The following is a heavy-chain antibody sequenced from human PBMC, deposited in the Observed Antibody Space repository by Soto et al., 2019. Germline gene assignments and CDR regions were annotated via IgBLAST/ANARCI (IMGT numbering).Heavy chain of an antibody. D-gene: IGHD4-4*01. J-gene: IGHJ4*02. V-gene: IGHV1-69*13. CDR2: IIPIFGTA. CDR3: ARDIHLYSAR. Sequence: SVKVSFKASGGTFSSYAISWVRQAPGQGLEWMGGIIPIFGTANYAQKFQGRVTITADESTSTAYMELSSLRSEDTAVYYCARDIHLYSARWGQGTLVTVSS. CDR1: GGTFSSYA.